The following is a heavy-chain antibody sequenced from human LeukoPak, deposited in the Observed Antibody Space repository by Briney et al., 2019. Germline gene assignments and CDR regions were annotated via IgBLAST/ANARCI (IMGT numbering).Heavy chain of an antibody. D-gene: IGHD6-13*01. CDR1: GSPFIGYY. CDR3: ARGGVAAAGTVRWFDP. Sequence: ASVKISCKASGSPFIGYYMHWVRPAPGQGLEWMGWINPNSGGTNYAQKFQGRVTMTRDTSISTAYMELSRLRSDDTAVYYCARGGVAAAGTVRWFDPWGQGTLVTVSS. CDR2: INPNSGGT. J-gene: IGHJ5*02. V-gene: IGHV1-2*02.